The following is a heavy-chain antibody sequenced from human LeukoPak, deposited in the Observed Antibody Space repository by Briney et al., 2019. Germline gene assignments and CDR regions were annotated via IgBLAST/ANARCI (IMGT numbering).Heavy chain of an antibody. V-gene: IGHV7-4-1*02. CDR3: ARAGLTGSKVAFDV. CDR1: GYTFTDYP. Sequence: ASVTVSCKASGYTFTDYPMNWVRQAPGQGLEWMGWINTDTGNPTYAQGFTGHYVFSLDTSVSTAYLQIISLKAEDTAVYYCARAGLTGSKVAFDVWGQGTMVTVSS. J-gene: IGHJ3*01. CDR2: INTDTGNP. D-gene: IGHD1-20*01.